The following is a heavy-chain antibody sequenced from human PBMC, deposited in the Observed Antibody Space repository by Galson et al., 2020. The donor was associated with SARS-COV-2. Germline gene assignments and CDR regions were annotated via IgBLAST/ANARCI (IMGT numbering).Heavy chain of an antibody. CDR3: ARERMSQGYDDSGYYYIVALDI. CDR2: IFDSGKT. V-gene: IGHV4-61*08. Sequence: SQTLSLTCSVSGGSVRGGDYRWSWIRQSPEKGLEWIGFIFDSGKTNYNPSLKGRITISIDTSRNQFSLKLSSATAGDTAVYYGARERMSQGYDDSGYYYIVALDIWGQGTTVTVSS. D-gene: IGHD3-22*01. J-gene: IGHJ3*02. CDR1: GGSVRGGDYR.